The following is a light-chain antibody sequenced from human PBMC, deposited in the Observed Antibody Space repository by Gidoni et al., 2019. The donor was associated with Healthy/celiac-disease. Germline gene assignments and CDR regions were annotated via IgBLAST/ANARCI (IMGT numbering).Light chain of an antibody. CDR1: QSISSW. Sequence: DIHMTQSPSTLSASVGDRVTITCRASQSISSWLAWYQQKPGKAPKLLIYDASSVESGVPSRFSGSGSRTEFTLTISSLQPDDFAPYYCQQYNSYWTFGQGTKVEIK. V-gene: IGKV1-5*01. J-gene: IGKJ1*01. CDR2: DAS. CDR3: QQYNSYWT.